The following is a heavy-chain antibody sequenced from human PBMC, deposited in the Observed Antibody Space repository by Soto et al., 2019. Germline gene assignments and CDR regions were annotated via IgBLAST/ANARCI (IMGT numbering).Heavy chain of an antibody. Sequence: GGSLRLSCAASGFSFSSYSMSWVRQAPGKGLEWVANIKQDGSEKYYVDSVKGRFTISRDNAKNSLYLQMNSLRAEDTAVYYCARSPTPLKYDYGDLPGNDAFDIWGQGTMVTVSS. CDR2: IKQDGSEK. J-gene: IGHJ3*02. CDR1: GFSFSSYS. D-gene: IGHD4-17*01. CDR3: ARSPTPLKYDYGDLPGNDAFDI. V-gene: IGHV3-7*01.